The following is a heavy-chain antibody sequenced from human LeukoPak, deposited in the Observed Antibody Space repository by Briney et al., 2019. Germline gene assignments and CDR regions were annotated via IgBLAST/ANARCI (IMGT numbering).Heavy chain of an antibody. CDR1: GGSMSGFF. Sequence: SETLSLTCTVSGGSMSGFFWTWIRQPPGRELEWIGSIYYSGSSTKYNPSLKSRVTISVDTSKSQFSLNLNSAIAADTAVYYCARGSGWYYYWGQGDLVTVSS. J-gene: IGHJ4*02. CDR3: ARGSGWYYY. CDR2: IYYSGSST. D-gene: IGHD6-19*01. V-gene: IGHV4-59*01.